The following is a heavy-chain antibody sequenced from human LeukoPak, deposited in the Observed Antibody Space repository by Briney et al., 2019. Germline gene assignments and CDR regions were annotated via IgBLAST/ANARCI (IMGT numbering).Heavy chain of an antibody. CDR1: GFTFRNYG. J-gene: IGHJ4*02. V-gene: IGHV3-33*03. CDR2: IWYDGTHK. D-gene: IGHD2-21*02. Sequence: GRSLRLSCSASGFTFRNYGMHWVRQAPGKGLEWVAAIWYDGTHKFYVDSVKGRFTISRDNSKKTLFLEMNSLRAEDTAVYYCAKDAEDFGDSYFDHWGQGALVTVSS. CDR3: AKDAEDFGDSYFDH.